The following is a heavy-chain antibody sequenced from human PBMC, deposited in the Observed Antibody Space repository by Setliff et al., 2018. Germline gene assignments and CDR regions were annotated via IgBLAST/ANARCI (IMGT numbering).Heavy chain of an antibody. J-gene: IGHJ6*03. CDR1: GFVFTNYA. CDR2: ISPIYGNT. CDR3: ARAPPNRYSGSYEYFYMDV. D-gene: IGHD1-26*01. Sequence: ASVKVSCKASGFVFTNYAITWVRQAPGQGLEWMGWISPIYGNTNYAQKLQGRVTMTTDTSTSTAYMELRSLRSDDTAVYYCARAPPNRYSGSYEYFYMDVWGKGTTVTVSS. V-gene: IGHV1-18*01.